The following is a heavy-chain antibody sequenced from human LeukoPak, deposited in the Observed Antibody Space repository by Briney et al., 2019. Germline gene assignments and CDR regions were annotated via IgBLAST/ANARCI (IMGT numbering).Heavy chain of an antibody. CDR2: ITAYNGNT. D-gene: IGHD5-12*01. V-gene: IGHV1-18*01. Sequence: GASVKVSCKASGYTFTNYGTSWVRQAPGQGLEWMGWITAYNGNTNYAQRLQGRVTMTTDTSTSTAYMELRSLRSEDTAVYYCATPNRYSGYDFDYWGQGTLVTVSS. J-gene: IGHJ4*02. CDR1: GYTFTNYG. CDR3: ATPNRYSGYDFDY.